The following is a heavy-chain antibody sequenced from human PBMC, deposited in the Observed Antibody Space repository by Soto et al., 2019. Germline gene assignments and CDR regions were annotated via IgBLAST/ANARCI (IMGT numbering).Heavy chain of an antibody. D-gene: IGHD3-16*02. V-gene: IGHV4-30-4*01. J-gene: IGHJ4*02. Sequence: SETLSLTCTVSGGSISSGDYYWSWIRQPPGKGLEWIGYIYYSGSTYCNPSLKRRVTISVDTSKNQFSLKLSSVTAADTAVYYCARAAPVEHRVDYDYVWGSYRPYFDYWGQGTLVTVS. CDR1: GGSISSGDYY. CDR2: IYYSGST. CDR3: ARAAPVEHRVDYDYVWGSYRPYFDY.